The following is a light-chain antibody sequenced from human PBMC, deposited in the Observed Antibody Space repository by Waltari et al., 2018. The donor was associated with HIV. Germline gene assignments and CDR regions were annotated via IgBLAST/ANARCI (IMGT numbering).Light chain of an antibody. CDR3: QKYNRAPLT. J-gene: IGKJ4*01. CDR1: QAINNF. V-gene: IGKV1-27*01. Sequence: DIQMTQSPSSLSASVGDRVTITCRASQAINNFLAWYQPKPGQVPKLLISAASTLQSGVPSRFSGSGSGTDFTLTITSLQPEDVAIYYCQKYNRAPLTFGGGTKVEF. CDR2: AAS.